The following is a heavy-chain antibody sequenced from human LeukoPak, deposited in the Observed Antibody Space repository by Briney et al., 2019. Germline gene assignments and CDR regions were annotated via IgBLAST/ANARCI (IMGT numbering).Heavy chain of an antibody. D-gene: IGHD6-13*01. CDR3: ARASSRATLSYYYYYMDV. V-gene: IGHV4-34*01. J-gene: IGHJ6*03. Sequence: PSETLSLTCAVYGGSFSGYYWSWIRQPPGKGLEWIGEINHSGSTNYNPSLKSRVTISVDTSKNQFSLKLSSVTAADTAVYYCARASSRATLSYYYYYMDVWGKGTTVTISS. CDR1: GGSFSGYY. CDR2: INHSGST.